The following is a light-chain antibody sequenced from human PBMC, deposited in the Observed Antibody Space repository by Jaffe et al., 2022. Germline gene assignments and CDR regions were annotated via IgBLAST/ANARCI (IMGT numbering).Light chain of an antibody. Sequence: QSVLTQPPSVSGAPGQRVTISCTGSSSNIGASYHVHWYQQLPGTAPKLLIYANINRPSGVPDRFSGSKSGTSASLAITGLQAEDEGDYYCQSYDTSLSGYVFGTGTKVTVL. V-gene: IGLV1-40*01. CDR2: ANI. CDR1: SSNIGASYH. J-gene: IGLJ1*01. CDR3: QSYDTSLSGYV.